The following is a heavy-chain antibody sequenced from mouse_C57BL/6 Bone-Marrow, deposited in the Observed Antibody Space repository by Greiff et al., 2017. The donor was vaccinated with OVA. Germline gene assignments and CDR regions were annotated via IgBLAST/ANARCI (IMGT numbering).Heavy chain of an antibody. CDR2: ISSGGSYT. Sequence: EVQVVESGGDLVKPGGSLKLSCAASGFTFSSYGMSWVRQTPDKRLEWVATISSGGSYTYYPDSVKGRFTISRDNAKNTLYLQMSSLKSEDTAMYYCARHPITTVDYWGQGTTLTVSS. J-gene: IGHJ2*01. V-gene: IGHV5-6*01. CDR1: GFTFSSYG. CDR3: ARHPITTVDY. D-gene: IGHD1-1*01.